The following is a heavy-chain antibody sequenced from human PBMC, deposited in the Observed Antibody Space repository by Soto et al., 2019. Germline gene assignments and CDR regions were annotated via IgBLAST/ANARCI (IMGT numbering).Heavy chain of an antibody. CDR3: ARTPETSGYYYYFDY. D-gene: IGHD3-22*01. Sequence: PXGSLGLSCAASGFTFSYYAIHWVRQAAGKGLEWVALISYSGNNKYYADSVKVRFTISRDNSENTLYLQMNSLGAEDTAIYYCARTPETSGYYYYFDYWGQGTLVPSTQ. J-gene: IGHJ4*02. V-gene: IGHV3-30-3*01. CDR2: ISYSGNNK. CDR1: GFTFSYYA.